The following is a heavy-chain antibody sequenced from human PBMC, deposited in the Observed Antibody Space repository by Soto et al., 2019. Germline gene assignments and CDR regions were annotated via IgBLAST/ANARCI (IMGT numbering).Heavy chain of an antibody. CDR3: ARASIVATITNYYYYMDV. CDR1: GGSISSYY. J-gene: IGHJ6*03. D-gene: IGHD5-12*01. CDR2: IYYSGST. Sequence: TSETLSLTCTVSGGSISSYYWSWIRQPPGKGLEWIGYIYYSGSTNYNPSLKSRVTISVDTSKNQFSLKLSSVTAADTALYYCARASIVATITNYYYYMDVWGKGTTVTVSS. V-gene: IGHV4-59*01.